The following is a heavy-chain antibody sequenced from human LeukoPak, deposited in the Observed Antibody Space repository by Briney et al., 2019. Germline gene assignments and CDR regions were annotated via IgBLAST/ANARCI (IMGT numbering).Heavy chain of an antibody. CDR3: ARDNYYARDS. CDR1: GFTFSSYW. V-gene: IGHV3-7*01. Sequence: GGSLRLSCAASGFTFSSYWMSWVRQAPGKGLEWVANVVQDGSDKYYVDSVKGRFTISRDNAKNSLYLQMNSLRAEDTAVYYCARDNYYARDSWGQGTLVTVSS. CDR2: VVQDGSDK. J-gene: IGHJ5*01. D-gene: IGHD1-26*01.